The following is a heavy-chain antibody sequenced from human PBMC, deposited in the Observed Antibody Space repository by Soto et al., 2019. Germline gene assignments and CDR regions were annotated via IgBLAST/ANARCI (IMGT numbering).Heavy chain of an antibody. V-gene: IGHV4-39*01. J-gene: IGHJ4*02. CDR2: IYYSGST. D-gene: IGHD3-22*01. CDR3: ARLHRYYDSSGC. Sequence: PSETLSLTCTVSGGSISSSSYYWGWIRQPPGKGLEWIGSIYYSGSTYYNPSLKSRVTISVDTSKNQFSLKLSSVTAADTAVYYCARLHRYYDSSGCWGQGTLVTVSS. CDR1: GGSISSSSYY.